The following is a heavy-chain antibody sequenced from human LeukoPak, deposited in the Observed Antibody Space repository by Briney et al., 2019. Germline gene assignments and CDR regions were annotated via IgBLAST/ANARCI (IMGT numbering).Heavy chain of an antibody. V-gene: IGHV3-23*01. CDR3: GREYTSSGYCDS. D-gene: IGHD3-22*01. Sequence: GGSLRLSCAASGFTFRSYAMSWVRQAPGKGLEWVSAISGSGGSTYYADSVKGRFTISRDNSKNTLYLQMNSLRAEDTAVYYCGREYTSSGYCDSWGQGTLVTVSS. J-gene: IGHJ4*02. CDR2: ISGSGGST. CDR1: GFTFRSYA.